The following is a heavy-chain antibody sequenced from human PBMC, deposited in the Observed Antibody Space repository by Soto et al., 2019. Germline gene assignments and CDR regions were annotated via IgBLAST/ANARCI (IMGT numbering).Heavy chain of an antibody. Sequence: SETLSLTCAVYSGSFSGYYLSWIRQPPGKGLEWIGSIFYSGSTYYNPSLKSRVTISVDTSKNQFSLKLSSVTAADTAVYYCARRYGGNFDYWGQGTLVTVSS. V-gene: IGHV4-34*12. CDR3: ARRYGGNFDY. CDR1: SGSFSGYY. J-gene: IGHJ4*02. CDR2: IFYSGST. D-gene: IGHD3-16*01.